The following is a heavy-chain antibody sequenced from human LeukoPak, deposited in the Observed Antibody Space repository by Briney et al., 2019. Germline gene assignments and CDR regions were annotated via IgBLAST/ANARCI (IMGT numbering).Heavy chain of an antibody. Sequence: KAGGSLRLSCAASGLTFTNAWMSWVRQAPGKGLECIARITKAVDGTTDYAAPVKGRFTISRDDSKNTLYLQMNSLKTEDTALYYCTTLSYAGGYWGQGTLVTVSS. J-gene: IGHJ4*02. CDR3: TTLSYAGGY. V-gene: IGHV3-15*01. CDR1: GLTFTNAW. CDR2: ITKAVDGTT. D-gene: IGHD2-8*01.